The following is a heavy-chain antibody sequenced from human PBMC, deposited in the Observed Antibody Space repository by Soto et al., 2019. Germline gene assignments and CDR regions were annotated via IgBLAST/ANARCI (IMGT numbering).Heavy chain of an antibody. CDR3: ARLITSSSSPYGMDV. J-gene: IGHJ6*02. CDR1: GGSISSYY. Sequence: QVQLQESGPGLVKPSETLSLTCTVSGGSISSYYWSWIRQPPGKRLEWIGYIYYSGSTNYNPSLKSRVTISVDTSKNQFSLKLSSVTAADTAVYYCARLITSSSSPYGMDVWGQGTTVTVSS. CDR2: IYYSGST. D-gene: IGHD6-13*01. V-gene: IGHV4-59*01.